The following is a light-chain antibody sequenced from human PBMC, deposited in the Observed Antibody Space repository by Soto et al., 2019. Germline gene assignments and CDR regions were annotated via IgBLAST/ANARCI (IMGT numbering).Light chain of an antibody. CDR3: QQYCSSPRLT. J-gene: IGKJ4*01. Sequence: EMVLTQSPGTLSLSPGERVTLSCRASQSVSSSYLAGYQQQPGQAPRLLIYGASSRATGIPDRFSGSGSETDFTLTISRLKPEDVVVYYCQQYCSSPRLTFGGGTKVEIK. CDR1: QSVSSSY. V-gene: IGKV3-20*01. CDR2: GAS.